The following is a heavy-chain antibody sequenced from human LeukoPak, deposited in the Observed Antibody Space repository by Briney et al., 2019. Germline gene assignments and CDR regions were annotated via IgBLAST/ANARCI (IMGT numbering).Heavy chain of an antibody. Sequence: PGGSLRLSCAASGFTFSSFAMSWVRQAPGKGLEWVSSISSSGNTNYADSVKGRVTISRDNSKNTLYLQMNSLRAEDTAIYYCAKGPYSGFSWGQGTLVTVSS. CDR3: AKGPYSGFS. D-gene: IGHD4-11*01. CDR1: GFTFSSFA. V-gene: IGHV3-23*01. CDR2: ISSSGNT. J-gene: IGHJ5*02.